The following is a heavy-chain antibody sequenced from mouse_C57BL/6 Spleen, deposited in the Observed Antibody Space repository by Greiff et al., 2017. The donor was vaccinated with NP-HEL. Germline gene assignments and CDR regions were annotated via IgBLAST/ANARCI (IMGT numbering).Heavy chain of an antibody. CDR1: GFTFSDYG. J-gene: IGHJ2*01. V-gene: IGHV5-17*01. CDR2: ISSGSSTI. Sequence: EVKLMESGGGLVKPGGSLKLSCAASGFTFSDYGMHWVRQAPEKGLEWVAYISSGSSTIYYADTVKGRFTISRDNAKNTLFLQMPSLRSEDTAMYYCARRRGSGEIDYWGQGTTLTVSS. D-gene: IGHD2-13*01. CDR3: ARRRGSGEIDY.